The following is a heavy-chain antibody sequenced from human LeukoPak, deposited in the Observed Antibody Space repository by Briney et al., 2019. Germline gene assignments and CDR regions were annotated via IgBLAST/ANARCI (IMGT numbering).Heavy chain of an antibody. CDR2: INSDGSST. CDR3: SRVSYGGGFYYFLDS. D-gene: IGHD2/OR15-2a*01. V-gene: IGHV3-74*01. Sequence: GGSLRLSCAASGFTVSSHWMHWVRQAPGKGLVWVSRINSDGSSTRYADSVEGRFTISRDNAKNTLYLQMNSLRAEDTAVYYCSRVSYGGGFYYFLDSWGQGTLVTVSS. J-gene: IGHJ4*02. CDR1: GFTVSSHW.